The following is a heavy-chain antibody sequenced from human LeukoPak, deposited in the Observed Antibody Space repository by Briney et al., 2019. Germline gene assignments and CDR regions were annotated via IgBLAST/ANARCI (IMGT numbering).Heavy chain of an antibody. V-gene: IGHV3-7*01. Sequence: GGSLRLSCAASGFTFTTYWMSWVRQAPGKGLEWVANIKQDGNEKYYVDSVKGRFTISRDNAKNSLYLQMNSLRAEDTAVYYCARDNFGSSVGYYYMDVWGKGTTVTVSS. CDR3: ARDNFGSSVGYYYMDV. D-gene: IGHD3-10*01. CDR1: GFTFTTYW. J-gene: IGHJ6*03. CDR2: IKQDGNEK.